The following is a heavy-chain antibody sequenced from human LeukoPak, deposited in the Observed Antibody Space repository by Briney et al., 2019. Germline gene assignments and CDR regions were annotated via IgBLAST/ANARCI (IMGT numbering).Heavy chain of an antibody. CDR1: GGSISSSSYY. D-gene: IGHD3-3*01. J-gene: IGHJ4*02. V-gene: IGHV4-39*07. CDR3: ARVRVSDFRSGYYGYYFDY. Sequence: SETLSLTCTVSGGSISSSSYYWGWIRQPPGKGLEWIGSIYYSGSTYYNPSLKSRVTISVDTSKNQFSLKLSSVTAADTAVYYCARVRVSDFRSGYYGYYFDYWGQGTLVTVSS. CDR2: IYYSGST.